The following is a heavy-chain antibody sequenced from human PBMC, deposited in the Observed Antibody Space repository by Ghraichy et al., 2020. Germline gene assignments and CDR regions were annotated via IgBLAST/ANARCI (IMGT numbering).Heavy chain of an antibody. J-gene: IGHJ4*01. D-gene: IGHD2-15*01. CDR3: ARDRSSGGELDY. V-gene: IGHV1-2*04. Sequence: ASLKVSCKVSGYTLTHYYMHWVRQAPGQGLEWVGWISPNNGATYFARKFEGWATLTLDTSTNTAYMELSGPTSDDTAIYYCARDRSSGGELDYWGQGTLVTVSS. CDR2: ISPNNGAT. CDR1: GYTLTHYY.